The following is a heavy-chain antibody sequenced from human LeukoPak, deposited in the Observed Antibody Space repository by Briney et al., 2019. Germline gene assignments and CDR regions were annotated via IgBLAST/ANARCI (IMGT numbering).Heavy chain of an antibody. CDR2: ISWNSGSI. V-gene: IGHV3-9*01. J-gene: IGHJ4*02. CDR3: AKDIGSSGWYAFDY. D-gene: IGHD6-19*01. Sequence: GGSLRLSCAASGFTFSSYAMHWVRQAPGKGLEWVSGISWNSGSIGYADSVKGRFTISRDNAKNSLYLQMNSLRAEDTALYYCAKDIGSSGWYAFDYWGQGTLVTVSS. CDR1: GFTFSSYA.